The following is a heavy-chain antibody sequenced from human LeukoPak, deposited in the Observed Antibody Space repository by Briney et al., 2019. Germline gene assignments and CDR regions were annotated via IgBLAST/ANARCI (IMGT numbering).Heavy chain of an antibody. CDR2: IYSDGST. J-gene: IGHJ6*02. CDR1: GFTVSSNY. V-gene: IGHV3-66*01. CDR3: ARDKKTDDYYYYGMDV. Sequence: GGSLRLSCAASGFTVSSNYMSWVRQAPGKGLEWVSVIYSDGSTYYADSVKGRFTISRDNSKNTLYLQMNSLRAEDTAVYYCARDKKTDDYYYYGMDVWGQGTTVTVSS.